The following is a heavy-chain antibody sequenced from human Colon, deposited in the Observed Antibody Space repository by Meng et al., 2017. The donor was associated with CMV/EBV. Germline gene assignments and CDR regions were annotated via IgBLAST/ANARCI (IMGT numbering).Heavy chain of an antibody. Sequence: GSINSGYSYWSWIRQHPGEGLEWIGYIYYSGSTHYNPSLRSRVIISVDTSKNQFSLKLKSVTAADTAVYYCATWEAIAAAGGWLDPWGQGTLVTVSS. J-gene: IGHJ5*02. CDR1: GSINSGYSY. V-gene: IGHV4-31*02. CDR2: IYYSGST. D-gene: IGHD6-25*01. CDR3: ATWEAIAAAGGWLDP.